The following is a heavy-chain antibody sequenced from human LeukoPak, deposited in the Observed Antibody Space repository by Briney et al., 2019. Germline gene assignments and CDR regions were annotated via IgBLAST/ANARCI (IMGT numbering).Heavy chain of an antibody. D-gene: IGHD2-2*02. CDR3: ARDCRGSTSCYMAAFDI. J-gene: IGHJ3*02. CDR2: INPSGGST. CDR1: GYTFTSYY. Sequence: VASVKVSCKESGYTFTSYYMHWVRQAPGQGLEWMGIINPSGGSTSYAQKFQGRVTMTRDTSTSTVYMELGSLRSEDTAVYYCARDCRGSTSCYMAAFDIWGQGTMVTVSS. V-gene: IGHV1-46*01.